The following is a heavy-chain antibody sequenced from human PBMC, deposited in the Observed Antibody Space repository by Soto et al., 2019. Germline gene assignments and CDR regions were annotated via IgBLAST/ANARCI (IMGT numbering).Heavy chain of an antibody. CDR1: GDSVSSNSYY. Sequence: QVQLQESGPGLVKPSETLSLTCTVSGDSVSSNSYYWSWIRQPPGQRLEWIGYIHYSGTTNSNPSVKSRVTISLDTSRNQFSLSLTSVTAADTAVYYCARGRHWYDTWGQGTLVTVAS. V-gene: IGHV4-61*01. CDR2: IHYSGTT. CDR3: ARGRHWYDT. J-gene: IGHJ5*02.